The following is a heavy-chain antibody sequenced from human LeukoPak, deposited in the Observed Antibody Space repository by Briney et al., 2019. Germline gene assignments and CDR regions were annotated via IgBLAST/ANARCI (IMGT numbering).Heavy chain of an antibody. CDR1: GGSISSYY. J-gene: IGHJ4*02. Sequence: SETLSLTCTVSGGSISSYYWSWIRQPPGKGLEWIGYIYYSGSTNYNPSLKSRVIMSVDTSKNQLSLKLSSVTAADTAVYYCASRPIPVDIFDSWGQGTLVTVPS. CDR3: ASRPIPVDIFDS. V-gene: IGHV4-59*08. D-gene: IGHD6-19*01. CDR2: IYYSGST.